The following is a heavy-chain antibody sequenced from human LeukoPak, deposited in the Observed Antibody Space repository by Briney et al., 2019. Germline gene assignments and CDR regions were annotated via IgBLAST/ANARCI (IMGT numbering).Heavy chain of an antibody. J-gene: IGHJ4*02. V-gene: IGHV3-74*01. D-gene: IGHD3-16*01. CDR1: GFTFTRYW. Sequence: GGSLRLSCAASGFTFTRYWMHWVRQTPGKGLVWVSRVNPDGSSTIYGDSVKGRFTSSRDNAKNTLYLQMNSLRAEDTAVYYCARGGSYGDYWGQGILVTVSS. CDR3: ARGGSYGDY. CDR2: VNPDGSST.